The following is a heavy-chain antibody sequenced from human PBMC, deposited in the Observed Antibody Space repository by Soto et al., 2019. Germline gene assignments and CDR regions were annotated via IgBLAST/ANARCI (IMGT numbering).Heavy chain of an antibody. CDR1: GATFSSYA. Sequence: SVKVSCNASGATFSSYATSWVRQAPGQGLEWMGGIIPIFGTANYAQKFQARVTITADESTSTAYMELSSLRSEDTAVYYCARDLYYGMDVWGQGTTVTVSS. CDR2: IIPIFGTA. V-gene: IGHV1-69*13. J-gene: IGHJ6*02. CDR3: ARDLYYGMDV.